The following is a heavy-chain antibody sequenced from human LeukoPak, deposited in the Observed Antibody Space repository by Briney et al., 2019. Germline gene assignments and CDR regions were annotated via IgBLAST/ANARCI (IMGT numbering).Heavy chain of an antibody. J-gene: IGHJ6*03. D-gene: IGHD3-10*01. V-gene: IGHV3-23*01. CDR1: GFTFSSYA. Sequence: GGSLRLSCAASGFTFSSYAMNWVRQAPGKGLEWVSAISGSGGSTYYADSVKGRFTISRDNSKNTLYLQMNSLRAEDTAVYYCAKEHYGSGSYKNYYYYYMDVWGKGTTVTVSS. CDR3: AKEHYGSGSYKNYYYYYMDV. CDR2: ISGSGGST.